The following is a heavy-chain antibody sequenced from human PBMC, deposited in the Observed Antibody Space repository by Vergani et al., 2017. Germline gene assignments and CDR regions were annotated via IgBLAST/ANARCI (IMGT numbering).Heavy chain of an antibody. D-gene: IGHD6-13*01. J-gene: IGHJ5*02. CDR1: GFTFSSYS. CDR2: ISSSSSYI. Sequence: EVQLVESGGGLVKPGGSLRLSCAASGFTFSSYSMNWVRQAPGKGLEWVSSISSSSSYIYYADSVKGRFTISRDNAKNSLYLQMNSLRAEDTAVYYCASESPYISSWYWFDPWSQGSLVTVSS. V-gene: IGHV3-21*01. CDR3: ASESPYISSWYWFDP.